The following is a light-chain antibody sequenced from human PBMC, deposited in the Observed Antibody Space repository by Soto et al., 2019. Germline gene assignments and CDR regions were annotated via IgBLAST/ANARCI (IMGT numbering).Light chain of an antibody. V-gene: IGLV1-40*01. CDR2: GNS. Sequence: QPVLTQPPSVSGAPGQRVTISCTGSSSNIGAGYDVHWYQQLPGTAPKLLIYGNSNRPSGVPDRFSGSKSGTSASLAITGLQAEDEADYYCQYYDSSLSGPPYVFGTGTKVTVL. J-gene: IGLJ1*01. CDR1: SSNIGAGYD. CDR3: QYYDSSLSGPPYV.